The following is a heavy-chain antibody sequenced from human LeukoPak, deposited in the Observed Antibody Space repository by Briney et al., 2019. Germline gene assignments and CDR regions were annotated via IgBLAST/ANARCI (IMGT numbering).Heavy chain of an antibody. CDR3: ARSITTYCSGGTCYSAEYFQH. Sequence: GGSLRLSCAASGFTFSSYSMNWVRQAPGKGLEWVSSICSSSSYIYYADSVKGRFTISRDNAKNSLYLQMNSLRAEDTAVYYCARSITTYCSGGTCYSAEYFQHWGQGTLVTVSS. D-gene: IGHD2-15*01. V-gene: IGHV3-21*01. J-gene: IGHJ1*01. CDR2: ICSSSSYI. CDR1: GFTFSSYS.